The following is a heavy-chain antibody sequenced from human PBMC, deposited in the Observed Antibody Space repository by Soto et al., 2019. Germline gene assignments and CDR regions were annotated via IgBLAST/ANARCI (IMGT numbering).Heavy chain of an antibody. Sequence: DVQLLESGGGLVQSGGSLRLACAASGFTFGNYAINWVRLAPGKGLEWVSGISGGGGSTYYADSVKGRFTIFRDTSKKTVFLQMNSLRADDTAVYYCAKGFIVVVTVLRPDDAFDVWGQGTMVTVSS. V-gene: IGHV3-23*01. D-gene: IGHD2-21*02. CDR2: ISGGGGST. CDR1: GFTFGNYA. CDR3: AKGFIVVVTVLRPDDAFDV. J-gene: IGHJ3*01.